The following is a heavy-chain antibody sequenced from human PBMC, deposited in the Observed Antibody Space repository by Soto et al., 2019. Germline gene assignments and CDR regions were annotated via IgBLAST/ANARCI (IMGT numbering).Heavy chain of an antibody. V-gene: IGHV1-69*13. CDR3: ARLRDGYNYFDY. CDR1: GGTFSSYA. D-gene: IGHD5-12*01. CDR2: IIPIFGTA. Sequence: SVKVSCKASGGTFSSYAISWVRQAPGQGLEWMGGIIPIFGTANYTQKFQGRVTITADESTSTAYMELSSLRSEDTAVYYCARLRDGYNYFDYWGQGTLVTVSS. J-gene: IGHJ4*02.